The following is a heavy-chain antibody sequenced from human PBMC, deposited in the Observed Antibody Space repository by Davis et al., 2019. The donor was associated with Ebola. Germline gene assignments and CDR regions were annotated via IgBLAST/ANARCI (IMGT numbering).Heavy chain of an antibody. D-gene: IGHD6-13*01. V-gene: IGHV3-48*01. CDR1: GFTFSSYS. Sequence: PGGSLRLSCAASGFTFSSYSMNWVRQAPGKGLEWVSYISSSSSTIYYADSVKGRFTISRDNSKNTLYLQMNSLRAEDTAVYYCVRDRDSSSWYIDYWGQGTLVTVSS. J-gene: IGHJ4*02. CDR3: VRDRDSSSWYIDY. CDR2: ISSSSSTI.